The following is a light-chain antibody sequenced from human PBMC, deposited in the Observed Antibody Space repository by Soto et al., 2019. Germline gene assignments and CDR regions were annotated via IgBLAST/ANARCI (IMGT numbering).Light chain of an antibody. V-gene: IGKV1-39*01. CDR1: QTINSY. CDR3: QHCYSTPPT. Sequence: DIHMTQPPSSLSVSLMDRVATTVRASQTINSYLTWYQQKPGKAPKLLIYDASSLQTGVPARFSGSGSGTDFTLTISSLQPEDFATYYCQHCYSTPPTFGQGTKVDIK. J-gene: IGKJ1*01. CDR2: DAS.